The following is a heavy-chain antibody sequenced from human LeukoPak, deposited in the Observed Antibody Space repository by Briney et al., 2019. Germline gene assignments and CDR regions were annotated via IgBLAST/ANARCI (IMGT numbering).Heavy chain of an antibody. J-gene: IGHJ6*03. CDR2: ISWNSGSI. Sequence: GGSLRLSCAASGFTFDDYAMHWVRQAPGKGLEWVSGISWNSGSIGYADSVKGRFTVSRDNAKNSLYLQMNSLRAEDTALYYCAKDGIAAAGKGNYYMDVWGEGTTVTISS. CDR3: AKDGIAAAGKGNYYMDV. D-gene: IGHD6-13*01. V-gene: IGHV3-9*01. CDR1: GFTFDDYA.